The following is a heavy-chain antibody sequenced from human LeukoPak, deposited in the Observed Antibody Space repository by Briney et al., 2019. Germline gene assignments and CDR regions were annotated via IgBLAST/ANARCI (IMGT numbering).Heavy chain of an antibody. CDR3: ARVQEGYYYDSSGYKTYYGMDV. D-gene: IGHD3-22*01. Sequence: GGSLRLSCAASGFTVRSNYISWVRQAPGKGLECVSLFYSGGSAYYADSMKGRFLISSDNSKNTLYLQMNSLRAEDTAVYYCARVQEGYYYDSSGYKTYYGMDVWGQGTTVTVSS. CDR1: GFTVRSNY. V-gene: IGHV3-66*01. J-gene: IGHJ6*02. CDR2: FYSGGSA.